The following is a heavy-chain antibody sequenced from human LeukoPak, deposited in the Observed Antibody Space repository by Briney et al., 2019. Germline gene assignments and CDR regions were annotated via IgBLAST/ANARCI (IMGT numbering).Heavy chain of an antibody. D-gene: IGHD6-6*01. Sequence: GGSLRLSCAASGFTVSSNYMSWVRQAPGKGLEWVSVIYSGGSTYYADSVKGRFTTSRDNSKNTLYLQMNSLRAEDTAVYYCARDRRWDSSSPLDYWGQGTLVTVSS. CDR3: ARDRRWDSSSPLDY. CDR1: GFTVSSNY. V-gene: IGHV3-66*02. J-gene: IGHJ4*02. CDR2: IYSGGST.